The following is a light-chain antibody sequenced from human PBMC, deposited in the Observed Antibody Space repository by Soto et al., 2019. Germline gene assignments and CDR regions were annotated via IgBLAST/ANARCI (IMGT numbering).Light chain of an antibody. Sequence: QSALTQPASVSGSPGQSITISCTGTSSYVGNHNYVSWYQQYPGKAPKLIIYEVNNRPSGVSSRFSGSKSGNTASLTISGLQTEDEGDYYCNPYTTSSPVFGGGTKLTVL. CDR1: SSYVGNHNY. CDR3: NPYTTSSPV. CDR2: EVN. V-gene: IGLV2-14*01. J-gene: IGLJ2*01.